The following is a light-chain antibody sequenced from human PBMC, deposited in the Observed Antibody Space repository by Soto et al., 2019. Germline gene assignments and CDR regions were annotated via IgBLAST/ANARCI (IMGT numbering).Light chain of an antibody. Sequence: EIVLTQSPSTLSLSPGERATLSCRASQSVSSSYLAWYQQKPGQAPRLLIYGASSRATGIPDRFSGSGSGTDFTLTISRLEPEDFAVFYCQLYASSLRTFGQGTKVEIK. V-gene: IGKV3-20*01. CDR1: QSVSSSY. CDR2: GAS. J-gene: IGKJ1*01. CDR3: QLYASSLRT.